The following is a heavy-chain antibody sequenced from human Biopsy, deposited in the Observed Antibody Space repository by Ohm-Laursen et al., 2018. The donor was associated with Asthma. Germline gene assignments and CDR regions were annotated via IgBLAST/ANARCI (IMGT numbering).Heavy chain of an antibody. J-gene: IGHJ6*02. CDR3: ARGFKIGRRRLVFNWVRTDYYYSLDV. Sequence: SSVKVSCKASGYNFISFAIHWVRQAPGQRLEWMGWVNTGKGDTKYSQKFHGRVTMTRDTSRNTAYMEQSSLRSHDTAVYYCARGFKIGRRRLVFNWVRTDYYYSLDVWGQGTTVTISS. CDR1: GYNFISFA. D-gene: IGHD2-8*01. CDR2: VNTGKGDT. V-gene: IGHV1-3*04.